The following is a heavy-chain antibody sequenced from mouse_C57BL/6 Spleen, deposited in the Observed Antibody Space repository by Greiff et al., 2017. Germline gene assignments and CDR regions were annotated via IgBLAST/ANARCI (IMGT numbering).Heavy chain of an antibody. J-gene: IGHJ2*01. CDR2: ISYDGSN. Sequence: DVKLVESGPGLVKPSQSLSLTCSVTGYSITSGYYWNWIRQFPGNKLEWMGYISYDGSNNYNPSLKNRISITRDTSKNQFFLKLNSVTTEDTATYYCARVAQEGIFDYWGQGTTLTVSS. D-gene: IGHD3-2*02. CDR1: GYSITSGYY. V-gene: IGHV3-6*01. CDR3: ARVAQEGIFDY.